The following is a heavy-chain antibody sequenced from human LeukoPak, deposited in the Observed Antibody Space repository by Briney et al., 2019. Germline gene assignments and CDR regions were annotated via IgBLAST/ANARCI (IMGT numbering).Heavy chain of an antibody. J-gene: IGHJ4*02. CDR2: IWYDGSNA. V-gene: IGHV3-33*03. CDR1: GFTFNSYG. CDR3: IRDEVAAN. Sequence: GGSLRLSCGASGFTFNSYGMHWVRQAPGKGLEWVAVIWYDGSNAYYADSVKGRFTISRDNSKNMLYLQMNSLRAEDTAVYYCIRDEVAANWGQGTPVTVSS. D-gene: IGHD6-25*01.